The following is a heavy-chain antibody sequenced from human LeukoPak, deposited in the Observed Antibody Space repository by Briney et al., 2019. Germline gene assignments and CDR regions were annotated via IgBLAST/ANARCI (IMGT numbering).Heavy chain of an antibody. CDR2: LSYDGSNK. Sequence: GRSLRLSCAASGFTFSTYGMHWVRQAPGKGLEWVAVLSYDGSNKYYSDSVKGRFTISRDNSKNTLYLQMNSLRAEDTAVYYCAREADCSGGSCYRGAFDIWGQGTMVTVSS. V-gene: IGHV3-30*03. CDR1: GFTFSTYG. D-gene: IGHD2-15*01. CDR3: AREADCSGGSCYRGAFDI. J-gene: IGHJ3*02.